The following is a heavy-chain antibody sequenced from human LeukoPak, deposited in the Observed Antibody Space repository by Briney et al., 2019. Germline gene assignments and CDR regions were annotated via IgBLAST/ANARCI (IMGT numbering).Heavy chain of an antibody. CDR2: IYGADST. CDR3: AEGGYDQDFDY. J-gene: IGHJ4*02. V-gene: IGHV3-53*01. Sequence: AGGSLRLSCAASGFTVSSDYMTWVRQAPGKGLEWVSLIYGADSTFYADSVKGRFTISRDHSKNTLYLQMNSLRAEDTAVYYCAEGGYDQDFDYWGQGSLVTVSS. CDR1: GFTVSSDY. D-gene: IGHD3-16*01.